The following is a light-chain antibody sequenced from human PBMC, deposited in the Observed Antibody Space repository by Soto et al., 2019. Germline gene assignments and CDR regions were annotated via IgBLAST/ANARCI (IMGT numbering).Light chain of an antibody. CDR1: QSVSSN. V-gene: IGKV3-15*01. CDR3: QQYNNWPSWT. Sequence: ETVMTQSPATLSVSPGERAALSCRASQSVSSNLAWYQQKAGQAPRLLIYGASTRATGIPARFSGSGSGTEFTLTISSLQPEDFAVYYCQQYNNWPSWTFGQGTTGDIK. CDR2: GAS. J-gene: IGKJ1*01.